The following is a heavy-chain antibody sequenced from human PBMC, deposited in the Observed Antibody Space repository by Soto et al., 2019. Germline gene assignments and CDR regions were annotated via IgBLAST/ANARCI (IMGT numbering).Heavy chain of an antibody. V-gene: IGHV4-61*01. CDR1: GGSVRSGSYY. D-gene: IGHD2-21*02. CDR2: IYYSGST. CDR3: ARDNCGGDCYHLDY. Sequence: QPLSLTCIGSGGSVRSGSYYCSWIRPPPGKGLEWIGYIYYSGSTNYNPSLKSRVTISVDTSKNQFSLKLGSVTAADTAVYYGARDNCGGDCYHLDYWGQGTLVTVS. J-gene: IGHJ4*02.